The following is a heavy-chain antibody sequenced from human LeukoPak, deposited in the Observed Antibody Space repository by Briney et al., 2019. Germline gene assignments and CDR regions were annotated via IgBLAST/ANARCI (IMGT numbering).Heavy chain of an antibody. CDR1: GFTFSSYG. J-gene: IGHJ4*02. Sequence: GGSLRLSCAASGFTFSSYGLHCVGQAPGKGLEWVAIISYDGSNKYYADSAKGRFTISRDNSKNTLYLQMNSLRAEDTAIYYCAKALDYRYYVNYFDYWGQGTLVIVSS. CDR3: AKALDYRYYVNYFDY. CDR2: ISYDGSNK. V-gene: IGHV3-30*18. D-gene: IGHD4-11*01.